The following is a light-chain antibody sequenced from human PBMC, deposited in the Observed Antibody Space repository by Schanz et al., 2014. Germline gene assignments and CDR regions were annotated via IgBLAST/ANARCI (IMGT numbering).Light chain of an antibody. J-gene: IGKJ5*01. V-gene: IGKV3-15*01. CDR2: GAS. CDR3: QQYNNWPIT. CDR1: QSVSSN. Sequence: EIVMTQSPDTLFVSPGERASLSCRASQSVSSNLAWYQQKPGQAPRLLIAGASTRAPGITARFSGSGSGTEFTLTISSLQSEDFAVYYCQQYNNWPITFGQGTRLEIK.